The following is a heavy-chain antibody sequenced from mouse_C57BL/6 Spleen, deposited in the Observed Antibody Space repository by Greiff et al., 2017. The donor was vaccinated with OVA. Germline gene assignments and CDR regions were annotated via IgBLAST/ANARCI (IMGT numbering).Heavy chain of an antibody. CDR1: GYTFTSYW. CDR2: IDPSDSYT. Sequence: QVQLQQPGAELVKPGASVKLSCKASGYTFTSYWMQWVKQRPGQGLEWIGEIDPSDSYTNYNQKFKGKATLTVDTSSSTAYMQLSSLTSEDSAVYYCAREGTETGCAYGGKGTRVTVSA. CDR3: AREGTETGCAY. J-gene: IGHJ3*01. V-gene: IGHV1-50*01. D-gene: IGHD4-1*01.